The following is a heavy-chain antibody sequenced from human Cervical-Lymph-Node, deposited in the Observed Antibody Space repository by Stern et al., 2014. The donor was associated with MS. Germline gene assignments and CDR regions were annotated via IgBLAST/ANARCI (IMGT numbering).Heavy chain of an antibody. Sequence: QVQLQESGPGLVRPSETLSLTCTVSGGSVSSSFYYWSWIRQPPGKGLEWIGSLYYSGSNNYSPSLKSRVTISVDTSKNKFSLRLSSVTAADTAVYYCARVQAGSGELLTYYFDYWGQGSLVTVSS. J-gene: IGHJ4*02. CDR1: GGSVSSSFYY. CDR3: ARVQAGSGELLTYYFDY. CDR2: LYYSGSN. D-gene: IGHD3-16*01. V-gene: IGHV4-61*01.